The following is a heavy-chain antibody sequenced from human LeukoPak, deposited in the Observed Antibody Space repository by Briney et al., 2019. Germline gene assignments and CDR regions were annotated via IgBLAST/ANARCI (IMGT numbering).Heavy chain of an antibody. CDR3: ARVSYNWFDP. Sequence: ASVKVSCKASGYTFTSYAIRWVRQAPGQGLECVGWISAYNGNTYYAQNFQGRVTMTADTSTSTAYMELRSLRSDDTAVYYCARVSYNWFDPWGQGTLLTVS. J-gene: IGHJ5*02. CDR2: ISAYNGNT. CDR1: GYTFTSYA. V-gene: IGHV1-18*01. D-gene: IGHD6-6*01.